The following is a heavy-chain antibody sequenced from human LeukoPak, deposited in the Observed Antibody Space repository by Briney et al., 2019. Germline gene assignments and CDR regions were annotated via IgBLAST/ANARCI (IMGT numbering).Heavy chain of an antibody. D-gene: IGHD3-22*01. Sequence: PGGSLRLSCAASGFTFDDYAMHWVRQPPGKGLEWVSLISWDGGSTYYADSVKGRFTISRDNSKNSLYLQMNSLRAEDTALYYCAKGGDYDSSGYYHFQHWGQGTLVTVSS. CDR3: AKGGDYDSSGYYHFQH. V-gene: IGHV3-43D*04. CDR2: ISWDGGST. J-gene: IGHJ1*01. CDR1: GFTFDDYA.